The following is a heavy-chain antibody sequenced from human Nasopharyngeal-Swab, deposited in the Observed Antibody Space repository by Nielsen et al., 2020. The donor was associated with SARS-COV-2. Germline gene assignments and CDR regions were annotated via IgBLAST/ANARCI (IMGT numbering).Heavy chain of an antibody. CDR1: GFTFTDYW. CDR2: LNSDGSRT. J-gene: IGHJ6*02. V-gene: IGHV3-74*01. Sequence: GGSLRLSCAASGFTFTDYWMHWVRQAPGKGLVWVSRLNSDGSRTSYADSVKGRFTISRDNAKNMLYLQMNSLRAEDTAVYHCARDPLYYDSRGYSSYYGMDVWGQGTTVTVSS. CDR3: ARDPLYYDSRGYSSYYGMDV. D-gene: IGHD3-22*01.